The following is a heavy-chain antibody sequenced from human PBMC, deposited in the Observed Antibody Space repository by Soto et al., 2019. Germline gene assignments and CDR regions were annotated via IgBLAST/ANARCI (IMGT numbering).Heavy chain of an antibody. Sequence: QVQLVQSGAEVKKPGASVKVSCKASGYTFTSYDINWVRQATGQGLEWMGWMNPNSGNTGYAQKLRGRDTMTRNTSTSTAYMELSSLRYEDTAVYYCAREKTSYGMDVWGQGTTVTVSS. V-gene: IGHV1-8*01. CDR1: GYTFTSYD. CDR3: AREKTSYGMDV. J-gene: IGHJ6*02. CDR2: MNPNSGNT.